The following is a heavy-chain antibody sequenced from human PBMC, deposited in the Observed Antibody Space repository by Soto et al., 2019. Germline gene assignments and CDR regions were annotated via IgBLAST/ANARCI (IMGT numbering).Heavy chain of an antibody. CDR3: ARADSGGDYHY. Sequence: EVQLVESGGGLVQPGGSLRLSCAASGFSFSNYAMHWVRQAPGKGLEYVSAITSNGGSTYYANSVKGRFTISRDNSKKTLSLQMGSLRAEDMAVYYCARADSGGDYHYWGQGTLVTVSS. D-gene: IGHD2-21*02. CDR1: GFSFSNYA. V-gene: IGHV3-64*01. J-gene: IGHJ4*02. CDR2: ITSNGGST.